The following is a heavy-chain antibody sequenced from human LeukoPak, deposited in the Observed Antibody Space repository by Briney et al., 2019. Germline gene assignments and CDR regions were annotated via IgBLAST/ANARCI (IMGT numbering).Heavy chain of an antibody. V-gene: IGHV1-18*01. CDR3: ARDINGYYYDSHGYYPTDL. CDR2: ISVYNGNT. Sequence: ASVKVSCKASGYIFTSYGISWVRQAPGQGLEWMGWISVYNGNTNYPQRLQGRVTMTTDTSTTTACMELSSLRSDDTAVYYCARDINGYYYDSHGYYPTDLWGQGTLVTVSS. J-gene: IGHJ5*02. D-gene: IGHD3-22*01. CDR1: GYIFTSYG.